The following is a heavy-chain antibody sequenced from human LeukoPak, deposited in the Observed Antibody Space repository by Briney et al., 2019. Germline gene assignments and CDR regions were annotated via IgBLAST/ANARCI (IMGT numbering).Heavy chain of an antibody. D-gene: IGHD3-10*01. Sequence: GGSLRLSCAASGFTFSSYSMNWVRQAPGKGLEWVSSISSSSSYIYYADSVKGRFTISRDNAKNSLYLQMNSLRAEDTAVYYCARDLYGSGSYLSSDGFDTWGQGTMVTVSS. CDR1: GFTFSSYS. CDR3: ARDLYGSGSYLSSDGFDT. CDR2: ISSSSSYI. V-gene: IGHV3-21*01. J-gene: IGHJ3*02.